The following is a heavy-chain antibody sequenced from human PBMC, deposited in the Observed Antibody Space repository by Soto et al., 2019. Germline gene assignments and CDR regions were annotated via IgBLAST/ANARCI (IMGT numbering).Heavy chain of an antibody. V-gene: IGHV4-39*01. CDR1: GGSISSTSYY. CDR3: ASVTAYYDFWSGPYYFDY. CDR2: IYYSGST. J-gene: IGHJ4*02. D-gene: IGHD3-3*01. Sequence: SQTLSLTCTLSGGSISSTSYYWGWIRKPPGKGLEWIGSIYYSGSTYYNPSLKSRVTISVDTSKNQFSLKLSSVTAADTAVYYCASVTAYYDFWSGPYYFDYWGQGTLVTVSS.